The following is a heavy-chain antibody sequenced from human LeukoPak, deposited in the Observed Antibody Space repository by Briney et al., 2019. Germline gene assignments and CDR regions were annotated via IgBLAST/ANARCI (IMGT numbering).Heavy chain of an antibody. CDR1: GYNFSNYR. CDR2: IYPGDSDT. D-gene: IGHD3-16*01. CDR3: ARSKGESPDAFDI. V-gene: IGHV5-51*01. J-gene: IGHJ3*02. Sequence: GESLKISCKGAGYNFSNYRIGWVRQMPGKGLEWMGIIYPGDSDTRYSPSFQGQVTISADKSISTAYLQWSSLKASDTAMYYCARSKGESPDAFDIWGQGTMVTVSS.